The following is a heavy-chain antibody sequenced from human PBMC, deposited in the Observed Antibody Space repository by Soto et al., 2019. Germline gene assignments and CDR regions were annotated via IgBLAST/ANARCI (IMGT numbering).Heavy chain of an antibody. Sequence: SETLSLTCTVSGGSISSGGYYWSWIRQHPGKGLEWIGYIYYSGSTYYNPSLKSRVTISVDTSKNQFSLKLSSVTAADTAVYYCARADGLQSLYYFDYWGQGTLVTVSS. V-gene: IGHV4-31*03. CDR1: GGSISSGGYY. J-gene: IGHJ4*02. D-gene: IGHD4-4*01. CDR3: ARADGLQSLYYFDY. CDR2: IYYSGST.